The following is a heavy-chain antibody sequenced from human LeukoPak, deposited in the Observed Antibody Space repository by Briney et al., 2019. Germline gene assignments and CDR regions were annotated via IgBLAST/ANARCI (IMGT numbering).Heavy chain of an antibody. CDR3: ARRPLLWFGGTSPSNWFDP. J-gene: IGHJ5*02. D-gene: IGHD3-10*01. CDR2: INHSGST. Sequence: SETLSLTCTVSGGSISSYYWSWIRQPPGKGLEWIGEINHSGSTNYNPSLKSRVTISVDTSKNQFSLKLSSVTAADTAVYYCARRPLLWFGGTSPSNWFDPWGQGTLVTVSS. CDR1: GGSISSYY. V-gene: IGHV4-34*01.